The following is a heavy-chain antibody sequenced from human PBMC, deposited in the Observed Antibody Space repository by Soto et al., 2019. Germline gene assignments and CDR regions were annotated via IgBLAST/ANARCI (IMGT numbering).Heavy chain of an antibody. V-gene: IGHV1-3*01. CDR3: ARDCKDTIFGVVCDWFDP. CDR2: INAGNGNT. CDR1: GYTFTSYA. J-gene: IGHJ5*02. Sequence: QVQLVQSGAEMKKPGASVKVSCKASGYTFTSYAMHWVRQAPGQRLEWMGWINAGNGNTKYSQKFQGRVTITRDTSASTAYMELSSLRSEDTAVYYCARDCKDTIFGVVCDWFDPWGQGTLVTVSS. D-gene: IGHD3-3*01.